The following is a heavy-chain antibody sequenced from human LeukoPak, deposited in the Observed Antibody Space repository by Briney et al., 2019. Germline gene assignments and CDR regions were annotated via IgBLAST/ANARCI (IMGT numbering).Heavy chain of an antibody. CDR3: AKGPNFGSWRAVHY. V-gene: IGHV3-23*01. Sequence: GGSLRLSCAASEFSFITYDLSWVRQTLEKGPEWVSTISGDGVTFYADSVKGRFTISRDKSKNTLYLQMNSLRTDDTAIYYCAKGPNFGSWRAVHYWGQGSLVTVSS. CDR1: EFSFITYD. CDR2: ISGDGVT. D-gene: IGHD3-10*01. J-gene: IGHJ4*02.